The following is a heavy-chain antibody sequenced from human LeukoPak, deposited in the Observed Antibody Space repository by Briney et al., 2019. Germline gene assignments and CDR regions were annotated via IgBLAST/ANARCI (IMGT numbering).Heavy chain of an antibody. CDR1: GYSISSGYY. D-gene: IGHD4-17*01. J-gene: IGHJ6*02. CDR3: ARENPSPMTTVTTLFRYYYYGMDV. V-gene: IGHV4-38-2*02. CDR2: IYHSGST. Sequence: SETLSLTCTVSGYSISSGYYWGWIRQPPGKGLEWIGIIYHSGSTYYNPSLRSRVTISVDTSKNQFSMKLSSVTAADTAVYYCARENPSPMTTVTTLFRYYYYGMDVWGQGTTVTVSS.